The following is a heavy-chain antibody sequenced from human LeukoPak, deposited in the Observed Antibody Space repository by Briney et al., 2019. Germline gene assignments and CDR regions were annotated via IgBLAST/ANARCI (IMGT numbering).Heavy chain of an antibody. V-gene: IGHV3-30*18. J-gene: IGHJ2*01. D-gene: IGHD1-1*01. Sequence: GGSLRLSCAASGFTFSSHDMHWVRQAPGKGLEWVAVISYDGSHKHYADSVKGRFTISRDNSKNTLYLQMNSLRAEDTAMYYCAKVPVYNIDGYFDLWGRGTLVTVSS. CDR1: GFTFSSHD. CDR2: ISYDGSHK. CDR3: AKVPVYNIDGYFDL.